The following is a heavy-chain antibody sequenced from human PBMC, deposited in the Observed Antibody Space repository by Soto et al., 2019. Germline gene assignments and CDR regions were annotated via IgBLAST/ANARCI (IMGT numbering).Heavy chain of an antibody. CDR3: ARSSGSYRPFDS. D-gene: IGHD3-22*01. Sequence: GGSLRLSCAASGFTFSSNFISWVRQSPGKGLEWVSDISSLDNTTYYAGSVKGRFTISSDNAKSSLYLQMNSLRAEDTAVYYCARSSGSYRPFDSWGQGTLVTVSS. V-gene: IGHV3-48*03. J-gene: IGHJ4*02. CDR2: ISSLDNTT. CDR1: GFTFSSNF.